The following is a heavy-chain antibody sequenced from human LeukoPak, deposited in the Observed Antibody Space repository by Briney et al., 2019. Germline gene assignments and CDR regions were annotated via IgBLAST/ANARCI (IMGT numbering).Heavy chain of an antibody. CDR3: AAGGYDFDY. CDR1: GDSISSRSYY. J-gene: IGHJ4*02. V-gene: IGHV4-39*01. D-gene: IGHD5-12*01. Sequence: SETLSLTCTVSGDSISSRSYYWGWIRQPPGKGLEWFGSLYYSGSTYYNPSLKSRVTISVGTSKHQFSLKLSSVTAADTAVYYCAAGGYDFDYWGQGALVTVSS. CDR2: LYYSGST.